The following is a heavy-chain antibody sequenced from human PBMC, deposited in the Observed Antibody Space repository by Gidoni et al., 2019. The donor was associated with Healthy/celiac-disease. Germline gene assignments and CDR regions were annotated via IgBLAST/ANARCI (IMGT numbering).Heavy chain of an antibody. V-gene: IGHV4-31*03. J-gene: IGHJ5*02. CDR2: IYYSGST. CDR3: ASARVEIEGGANWFDP. Sequence: QVQLQESGPGPVKPSQTLSLTCTVSGGSISSGGYYWSWIRQHPGKGREWIGYIYYSGSTYYNPSLKSRVTISVDTSKNQFSLKLSSVTAADTAVYYCASARVEIEGGANWFDPWGQGTLVTVSS. CDR1: GGSISSGGYY. D-gene: IGHD2-21*01.